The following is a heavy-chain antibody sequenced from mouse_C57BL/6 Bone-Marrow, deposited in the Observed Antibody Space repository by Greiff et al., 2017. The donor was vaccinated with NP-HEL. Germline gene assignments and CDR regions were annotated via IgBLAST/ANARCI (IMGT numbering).Heavy chain of an antibody. J-gene: IGHJ4*01. V-gene: IGHV1-61*01. Sequence: QVQLQQPGAELVRPGSSVKLSCKASGYTFTSYWMDWVKQRPGQGLEWIGNIYPSDSETHYNQKFKDKATLTVDKSSSTAYMQLSSLTSEDSAVYYCERQIYYVNCAAMDYWGQGTSATVSA. CDR3: ERQIYYVNCAAMDY. D-gene: IGHD2-1*01. CDR1: GYTFTSYW. CDR2: IYPSDSET.